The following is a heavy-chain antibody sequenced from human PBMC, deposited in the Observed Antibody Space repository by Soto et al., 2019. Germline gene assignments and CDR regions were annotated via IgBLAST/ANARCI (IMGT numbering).Heavy chain of an antibody. D-gene: IGHD3-22*01. Sequence: SETLSLTCTVSGGSISSGGYYWSWIRQHPGKGLEWIGYIYYSGSTYYNPSLKSRVTISVDTSKNQFSLKLSSVTAADTAVYYCARASYYYDSSGYATDAFDIGGQGTMVTVSS. J-gene: IGHJ3*02. CDR2: IYYSGST. V-gene: IGHV4-31*03. CDR1: GGSISSGGYY. CDR3: ARASYYYDSSGYATDAFDI.